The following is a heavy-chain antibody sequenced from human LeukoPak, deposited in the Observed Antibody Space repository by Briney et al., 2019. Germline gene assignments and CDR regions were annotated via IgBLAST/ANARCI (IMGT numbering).Heavy chain of an antibody. V-gene: IGHV1-2*02. CDR1: TYNFTGYY. CDR3: AREDSVPAAMLGAYYYYGMDV. Sequence: GASVKVSCKASTYNFTGYYLHWVRQAPGQGLEWMGLINPYSGGTNSAQKFQGRVTMTRDTSISTAYMELTSLRSDDTAVYYCAREDSVPAAMLGAYYYYGMDVWGQGTTVTVSS. J-gene: IGHJ6*02. CDR2: INPYSGGT. D-gene: IGHD2-2*01.